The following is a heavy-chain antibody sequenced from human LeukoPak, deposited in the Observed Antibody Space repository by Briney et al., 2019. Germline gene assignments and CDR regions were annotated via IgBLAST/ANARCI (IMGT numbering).Heavy chain of an antibody. D-gene: IGHD2-21*01. V-gene: IGHV3-23*01. J-gene: IGHJ5*02. CDR2: ISGSGGST. CDR1: GFTFSSYG. Sequence: GGSLRLSCAASGFTFSSYGMSWVRQAPGKGLEWVSAISGSGGSTYYADSVKSRFTISRDNSKNTLYLQMNSLRAEDTAVYYCAKEVWWRNWFDPWGQGTLVTVSS. CDR3: AKEVWWRNWFDP.